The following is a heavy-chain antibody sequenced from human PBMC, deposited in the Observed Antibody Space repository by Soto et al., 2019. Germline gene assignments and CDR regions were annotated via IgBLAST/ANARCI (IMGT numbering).Heavy chain of an antibody. CDR3: VKGSLPGDYERNFDS. CDR2: ISKEGTFK. Sequence: QVQLVESGGGMVQPGRSLRLSCAASGFSFSDSNMHWVRKAPGKGLQWVARISKEGTFKYYADSVKGRFTISRDNSENILYLQINSLSAEDTAVYFCVKGSLPGDYERNFDSWGQGILVTVSS. CDR1: GFSFSDSN. V-gene: IGHV3-30*18. J-gene: IGHJ4*02. D-gene: IGHD4-17*01.